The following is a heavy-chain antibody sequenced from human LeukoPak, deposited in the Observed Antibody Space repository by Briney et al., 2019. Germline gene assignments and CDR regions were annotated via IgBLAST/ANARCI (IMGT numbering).Heavy chain of an antibody. CDR3: ARDLSIAVAGTYGMDV. J-gene: IGHJ6*02. D-gene: IGHD6-19*01. CDR1: GYTFTGYY. CDR2: INPNSGGT. V-gene: IGHV1-2*02. Sequence: ASVTVSCKASGYTFTGYYMHWVRQAPGQGLEWMGWINPNSGGTNYAQKFQGRVTMTRDTSISTAYMELSRLRSDDTAVYYCARDLSIAVAGTYGMDVWGQGTTVTVSS.